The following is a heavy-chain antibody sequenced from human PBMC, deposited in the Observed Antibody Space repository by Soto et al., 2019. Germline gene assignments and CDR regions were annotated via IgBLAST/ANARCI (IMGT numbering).Heavy chain of an antibody. CDR1: GASITSGGHY. Sequence: QVQLRESGPGLVKPSQTLSLTCTVSGASITSGGHYWTWIRPQPGKRLEWIGYIDYSVSTHYKPFLKRRLSIYIFTSKNQFSLNLTSVTHADTAVYYCARDRSPGVNPYFDYWGQGTLVTVSS. CDR3: ARDRSPGVNPYFDY. CDR2: IDYSVST. V-gene: IGHV4-31*03. D-gene: IGHD2-8*01. J-gene: IGHJ4*02.